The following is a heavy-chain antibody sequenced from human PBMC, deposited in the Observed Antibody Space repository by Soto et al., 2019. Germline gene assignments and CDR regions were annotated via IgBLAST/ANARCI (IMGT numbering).Heavy chain of an antibody. D-gene: IGHD2-2*01. CDR1: GGSISSSSYY. CDR3: ARHGGDIVVVPAATYYYYYGMDV. V-gene: IGHV4-39*01. CDR2: VYYSGST. J-gene: IGHJ6*02. Sequence: SETLSLTCTVSGGSISSSSYYWGWIRQPPGRGLEWIGSVYYSGSTYYNPSLKSRVTISVDTSKNQFSLKLSSVTAADTAVYYCARHGGDIVVVPAATYYYYYGMDVWGQGTTVTVSS.